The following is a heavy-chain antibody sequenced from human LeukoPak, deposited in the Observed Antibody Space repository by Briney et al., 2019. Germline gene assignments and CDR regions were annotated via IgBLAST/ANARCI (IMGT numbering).Heavy chain of an antibody. CDR3: ARDGIAAAEVYYYYMDV. D-gene: IGHD6-13*01. J-gene: IGHJ6*03. CDR2: INSDGSST. V-gene: IGHV3-74*01. CDR1: GFTFSSYW. Sequence: GGSLRLSCAASGFTFSSYWMHWVRQAPGKGLVWVSRINSDGSSTSYADSVKGRFTISRDNAKNTLYLQMNSLRAEDTAVYYCARDGIAAAEVYYYYMDVWGKGTTVTVSS.